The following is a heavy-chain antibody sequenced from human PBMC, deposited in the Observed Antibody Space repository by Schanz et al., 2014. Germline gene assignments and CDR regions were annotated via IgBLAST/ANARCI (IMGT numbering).Heavy chain of an antibody. CDR2: MSYDGSIK. Sequence: ADLVESGGGLIQRGESLRLSCSASGFSFSSYSMHWVRQAPGKGLEWVAAMSYDGSIKYYGDSVKGRFTISRDNSKITLYLQMNSLRAEDTAVYYCAKQIHYDILTVTRNWGQGTLVTVSS. V-gene: IGHV3-33*08. CDR1: GFSFSSYS. J-gene: IGHJ4*02. CDR3: AKQIHYDILTVTRN. D-gene: IGHD3-9*01.